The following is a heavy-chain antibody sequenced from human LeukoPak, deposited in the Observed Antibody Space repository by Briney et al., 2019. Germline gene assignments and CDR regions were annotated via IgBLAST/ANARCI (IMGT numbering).Heavy chain of an antibody. V-gene: IGHV3-7*01. CDR3: ARGGKSQLPP. Sequence: GGSLRLSCAASGFTFSNYWMTWVRQAPGKGLEWVANIKEDGSEKYYVDSVKGRFTISRDNAKNSLYLQMNSLRAEDTAVYFCARGGKSQLPPWGQGTTVTVSS. J-gene: IGHJ6*02. D-gene: IGHD2-2*01. CDR1: GFTFSNYW. CDR2: IKEDGSEK.